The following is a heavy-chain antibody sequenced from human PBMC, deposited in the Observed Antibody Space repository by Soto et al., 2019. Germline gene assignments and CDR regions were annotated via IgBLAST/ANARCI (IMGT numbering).Heavy chain of an antibody. V-gene: IGHV3-23*01. D-gene: IGHD6-19*01. CDR2: IRWPGGST. J-gene: IGHJ5*02. CDR3: ARDERIAVAGTDT. Sequence: EVQLLESGGGLVQPGGSLRLSCADSGITFSNVAMTSVRQSAGKGLEWVSSIRWPGGSTYYADSGQGRFTISIQNSKKPRLLQMNSLRAEDTALYYCARDERIAVAGTDTWGQGILVPVTS. CDR1: GITFSNVA.